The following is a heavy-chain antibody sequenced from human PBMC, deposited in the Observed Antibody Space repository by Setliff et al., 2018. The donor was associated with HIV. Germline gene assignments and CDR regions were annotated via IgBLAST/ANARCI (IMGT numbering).Heavy chain of an antibody. J-gene: IGHJ5*02. V-gene: IGHV7-4-1*02. CDR1: GYNFINYA. CDR3: ARALYGDYGGDINWFDP. Sequence: ASVKVSCKASGYNFINYAMNWVRQAPGQALEWMGWINTHTGSPTYAQAFTGRFVFSVDTSVTTAYLQISSLKVEDTAVYYCARALYGDYGGDINWFDPWGQGTLVTVSS. CDR2: INTHTGSP. D-gene: IGHD4-17*01.